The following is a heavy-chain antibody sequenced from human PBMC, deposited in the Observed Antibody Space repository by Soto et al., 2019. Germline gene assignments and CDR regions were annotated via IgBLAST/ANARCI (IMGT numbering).Heavy chain of an antibody. V-gene: IGHV4-59*01. D-gene: IGHD4-4*01. Sequence: QVQLQESGPGLVKPSETLSLTCTVSGGSISSYYWSWIRQPPGKGLEWIGYIYYSVSTDYDPSLKSRVTISVDTSKNQFSLKLSSVTAADTAVYYCASRWVTYFDFWGQGTLVTVSS. CDR2: IYYSVST. CDR3: ASRWVTYFDF. CDR1: GGSISSYY. J-gene: IGHJ4*02.